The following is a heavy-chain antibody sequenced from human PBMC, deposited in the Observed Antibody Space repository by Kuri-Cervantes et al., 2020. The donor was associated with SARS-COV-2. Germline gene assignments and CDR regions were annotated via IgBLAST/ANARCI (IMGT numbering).Heavy chain of an antibody. CDR2: IIPILGIA. Sequence: SVKVSCKASGGTSSSYAISWVRQAPGQGLEWMGGIIPILGIANYAQKFQGRVTITAETSTTTAYLDLTGLKSEDTALYYCASDGVSRSLSLDFWGQGTLVTVSS. D-gene: IGHD5/OR15-5a*01. CDR3: ASDGVSRSLSLDF. CDR1: GGTSSSYA. V-gene: IGHV1-69*10. J-gene: IGHJ4*02.